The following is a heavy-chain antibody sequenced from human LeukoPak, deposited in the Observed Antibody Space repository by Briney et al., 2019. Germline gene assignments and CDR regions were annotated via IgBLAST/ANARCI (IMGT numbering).Heavy chain of an antibody. D-gene: IGHD6-13*01. CDR3: ARYGSSWVSPFDY. CDR2: ISYSGST. Sequence: SETLSLTCTVSGDSISSSDYYWGWIRQPPGKGLGWIGTISYSGSTYYNPSLQSRVTISVDTSKNQFSLELSSVTAADTAVYYCARYGSSWVSPFDYWGQGTLVTVSS. V-gene: IGHV4-39*01. CDR1: GDSISSSDYY. J-gene: IGHJ4*02.